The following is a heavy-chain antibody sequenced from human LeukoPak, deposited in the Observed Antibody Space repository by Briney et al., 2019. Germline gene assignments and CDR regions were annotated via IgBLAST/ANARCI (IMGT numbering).Heavy chain of an antibody. D-gene: IGHD6-13*01. CDR2: MNQDGSAK. V-gene: IGHV3-7*01. CDR1: GFTFSDSW. J-gene: IGHJ4*02. Sequence: GSLRLSCAASGFTFSDSWMSWVRQAPGKGLEWVANMNQDGSAKGYVDSVKGRFTISRDNAKNSLYLQMNSLRGEDTAVYYCASLRPRQQLVVDHWGQGTLVTVSS. CDR3: ASLRPRQQLVVDH.